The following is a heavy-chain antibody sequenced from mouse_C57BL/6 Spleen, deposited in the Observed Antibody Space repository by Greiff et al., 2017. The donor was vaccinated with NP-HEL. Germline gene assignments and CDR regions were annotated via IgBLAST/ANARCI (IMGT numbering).Heavy chain of an antibody. CDR3: ARWDYYNAY. J-gene: IGHJ3*01. Sequence: VQLQQSGPELVKPGASVKISCKASGYSFTGYYMNWVKQSPEKSLEWIGEINPSTGGTTYNQKFKAKATLTVDKSSSTAYMQLKSLTSEDSAVYYCARWDYYNAYWGQGTLVTVSA. CDR1: GYSFTGYY. V-gene: IGHV1-42*01. D-gene: IGHD2-12*01. CDR2: INPSTGGT.